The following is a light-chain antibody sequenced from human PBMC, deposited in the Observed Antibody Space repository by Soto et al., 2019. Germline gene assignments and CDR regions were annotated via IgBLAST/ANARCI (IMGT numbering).Light chain of an antibody. Sequence: PGERATLSCRASQSVSSSYLAWYQQKPGQAPRLLIYGASSRATGIPDRFSGSGSGTDLTLTISRLEPEDFAVYYCQQYGSSPLTFGGGTKVEIK. CDR2: GAS. V-gene: IGKV3-20*01. CDR3: QQYGSSPLT. J-gene: IGKJ4*01. CDR1: QSVSSSY.